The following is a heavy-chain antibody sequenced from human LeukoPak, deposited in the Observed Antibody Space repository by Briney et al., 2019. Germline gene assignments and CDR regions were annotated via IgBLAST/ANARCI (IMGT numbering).Heavy chain of an antibody. J-gene: IGHJ5*02. Sequence: GASVKVSCKVSGYTLTGLSMHWVRQAPGKGLEWMGTFDPENGETIYAQKFQGRVTMTRDMSTSTDYMELISLRSEDTAVYYCARDNSVGDTAWWFDPWGQGTLVTVSS. CDR1: GYTLTGLS. D-gene: IGHD1-26*01. CDR3: ARDNSVGDTAWWFDP. V-gene: IGHV1-24*01. CDR2: FDPENGET.